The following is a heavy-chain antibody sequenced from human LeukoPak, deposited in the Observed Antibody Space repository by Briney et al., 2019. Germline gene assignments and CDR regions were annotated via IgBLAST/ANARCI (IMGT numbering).Heavy chain of an antibody. Sequence: GGSLRLSCAASGFTFSSYGMHWVRQAPGKGLEWVTVISYDGSNKYYADSVKGRFTISRDNSKNTLCLQMNSLRAEDTAVYYCAREAPWIQLWEFDYWGQGTLVTVSS. CDR2: ISYDGSNK. CDR1: GFTFSSYG. V-gene: IGHV3-30*03. CDR3: AREAPWIQLWEFDY. J-gene: IGHJ4*02. D-gene: IGHD5-18*01.